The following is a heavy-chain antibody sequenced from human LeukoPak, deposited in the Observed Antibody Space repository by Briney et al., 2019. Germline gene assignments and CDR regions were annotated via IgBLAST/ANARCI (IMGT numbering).Heavy chain of an antibody. J-gene: IGHJ4*02. Sequence: ASVKVSCKASGGTFSSYAISWVRQAPGQGLEWMGRIIPILGIANYAQKFQGRVTITADKSTSTAYMELSRLRSEDTAVYYCATIGGLDSSGYYYDYWGQGTLVTVSS. CDR1: GGTFSSYA. CDR2: IIPILGIA. CDR3: ATIGGLDSSGYYYDY. D-gene: IGHD3-22*01. V-gene: IGHV1-69*04.